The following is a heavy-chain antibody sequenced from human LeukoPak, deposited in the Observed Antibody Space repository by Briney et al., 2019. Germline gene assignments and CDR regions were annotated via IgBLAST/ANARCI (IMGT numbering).Heavy chain of an antibody. Sequence: PGGSLRLSCAASGFTVRSNYMSWVRQAPGKGLEWVSVIYSGGSTYYADSVKGRFTISRDNSENTLYLQMNSLRAEDTAVYYCARDVYRSGWYGGFDSWGQGTLVTVSS. CDR2: IYSGGST. J-gene: IGHJ4*02. D-gene: IGHD6-19*01. CDR3: ARDVYRSGWYGGFDS. V-gene: IGHV3-66*01. CDR1: GFTVRSNY.